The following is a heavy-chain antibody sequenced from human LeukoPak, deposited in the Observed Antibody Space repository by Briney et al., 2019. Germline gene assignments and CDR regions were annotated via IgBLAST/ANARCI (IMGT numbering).Heavy chain of an antibody. J-gene: IGHJ4*02. V-gene: IGHV4-59*01. Sequence: ASETLSLTCTVSGGSISSYYWSWIRQPPGKGLEWIGYIYYSGSTNYNPSLKSRVTISVDTSKNQFSLKLSSVTAADTAVYYCARSSRRLPFDYWGQGTLVTVSS. CDR2: IYYSGST. CDR1: GGSISSYY. CDR3: ARSSRRLPFDY. D-gene: IGHD6-25*01.